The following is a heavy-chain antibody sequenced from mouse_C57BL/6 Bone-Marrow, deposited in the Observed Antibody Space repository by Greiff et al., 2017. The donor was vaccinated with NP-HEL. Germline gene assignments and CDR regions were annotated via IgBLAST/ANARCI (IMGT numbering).Heavy chain of an antibody. V-gene: IGHV1-52*01. CDR2: IDPSDSET. D-gene: IGHD2-5*01. CDR3: ARTYYSNWYFDV. Sequence: VQLQQPGAELVRPGSSVKLSCKASGYTFTSYWMHWVKQRPIQGLEWIGNIDPSDSETHYNQKFKDKATLTVDKSSSTAYMQLSSLTSEDSAVYYCARTYYSNWYFDVWGTGTTVTVSS. CDR1: GYTFTSYW. J-gene: IGHJ1*03.